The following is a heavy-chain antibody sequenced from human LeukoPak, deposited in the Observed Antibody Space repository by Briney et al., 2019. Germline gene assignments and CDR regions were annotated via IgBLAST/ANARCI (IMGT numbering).Heavy chain of an antibody. CDR3: AREDYYDSSGYLDY. J-gene: IGHJ4*02. D-gene: IGHD3-22*01. CDR2: IYYSGTT. CDR1: GGSISSSGYY. Sequence: SQTLSLTCTVSGGSISSSGYYWSWLRQHPGKGLEWIGYIYYSGTTYYNPSLKSRVTISVDTSKNQFSLKLFSVTAADTAMYYCAREDYYDSSGYLDYWGQGTLVTVSS. V-gene: IGHV4-31*03.